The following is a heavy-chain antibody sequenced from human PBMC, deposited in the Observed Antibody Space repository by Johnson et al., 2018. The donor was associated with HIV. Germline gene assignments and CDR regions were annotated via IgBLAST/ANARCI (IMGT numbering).Heavy chain of an antibody. Sequence: QVQLVESGGGVVQRGGSLRLSCVASGFTFSSYGMHWVRQAPGKGLEWVAFIRYDGPNKYYGDSVKGRFTVCRDNSKNTVYVDLNSLRAEDTDVYYCAKVGRMTTVVTPGDAFDIWGQGTKVTVSS. CDR2: IRYDGPNK. CDR1: GFTFSSYG. J-gene: IGHJ3*02. CDR3: AKVGRMTTVVTPGDAFDI. D-gene: IGHD4-23*01. V-gene: IGHV3-30*02.